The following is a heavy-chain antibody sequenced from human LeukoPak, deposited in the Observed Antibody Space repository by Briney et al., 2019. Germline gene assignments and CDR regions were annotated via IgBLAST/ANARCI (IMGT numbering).Heavy chain of an antibody. CDR1: GFTVSSNY. CDR3: ARGSGSYYAEGCFDY. J-gene: IGHJ4*02. D-gene: IGHD3-10*01. V-gene: IGHV3-53*01. CDR2: IYSGGTT. Sequence: GGSLRLSCAASGFTVSSNYMSWVREAPGKGLEWVSVIYSGGTTYYTDSVKGRFTISRDNFKNTLYLQMNSLRAEDTAVYYCARGSGSYYAEGCFDYWGQGTLVTVSS.